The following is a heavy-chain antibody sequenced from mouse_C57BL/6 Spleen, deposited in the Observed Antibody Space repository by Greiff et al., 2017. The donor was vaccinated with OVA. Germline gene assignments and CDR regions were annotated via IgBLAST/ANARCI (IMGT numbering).Heavy chain of an antibody. CDR3: AREWKYYGSSAWIAY. CDR2: IYPGSGST. J-gene: IGHJ3*01. D-gene: IGHD1-1*01. Sequence: QVQLQQPGAELVKPGASVKMSCKASGYTFTSYWITWVKQRPGQGLEWIGDIYPGSGSTKSNEKFKSKATLTVDTSSSTAYMKLSSLTSEDSAVYDCAREWKYYGSSAWIAYWGQGTLVTVSA. V-gene: IGHV1-55*01. CDR1: GYTFTSYW.